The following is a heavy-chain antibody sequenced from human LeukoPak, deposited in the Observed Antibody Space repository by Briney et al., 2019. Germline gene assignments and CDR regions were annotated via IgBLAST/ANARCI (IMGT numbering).Heavy chain of an antibody. CDR1: GFNFSSYW. D-gene: IGHD3-10*01. Sequence: PGGSLRLSCAASGFNFSSYWMHWVRQAPGKGLAWVPRIKSDGTSTSYADSVKGRFTISRDNAKNTLYLQMNSLRAEDTAVYYCARRYYCEPWGQGTMVTVSS. V-gene: IGHV3-74*01. CDR2: IKSDGTST. J-gene: IGHJ3*01. CDR3: ARRYYCEP.